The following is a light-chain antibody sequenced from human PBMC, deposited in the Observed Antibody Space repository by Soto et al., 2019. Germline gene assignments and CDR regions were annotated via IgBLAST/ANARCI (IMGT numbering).Light chain of an antibody. CDR1: QSISSSF. Sequence: EIVLTQSPGILSLSPGERASLSCGASQSISSSFLAWYQQKPGQAPRLLIYGASSRATGIPDRFSGTGSETDFTLTISRLEPEDFAVYYCQQYGRSPFTFGPGTKVDIK. V-gene: IGKV3-20*01. CDR3: QQYGRSPFT. J-gene: IGKJ3*01. CDR2: GAS.